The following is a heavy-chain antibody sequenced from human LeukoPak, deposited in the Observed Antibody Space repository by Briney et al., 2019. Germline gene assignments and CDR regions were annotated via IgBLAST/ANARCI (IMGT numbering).Heavy chain of an antibody. J-gene: IGHJ6*02. Sequence: GGSLRLSCAASGFPFSSYWMHWVRKVPGKGLLWVSRINSDGSATIYADSVRGRFTISRDNAKNTLYLQMSGLRVEDTAVYHCASDSPYYGMDVWGQGTTVTVSS. CDR1: GFPFSSYW. CDR2: INSDGSAT. V-gene: IGHV3-74*01. CDR3: ASDSPYYGMDV.